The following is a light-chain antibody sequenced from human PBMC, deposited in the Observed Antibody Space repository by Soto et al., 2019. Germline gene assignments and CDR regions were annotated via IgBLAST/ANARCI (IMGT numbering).Light chain of an antibody. CDR3: CAYAATYTYV. J-gene: IGLJ1*01. V-gene: IGLV2-23*01. Sequence: QSALTQPASVSGSPGQSITISCTGTSCDVGKYNLVSWYQQHPGKAPKVMILQGYKRPSGVSNRFSGSKFGNTASLTISGLQAGDEAEYYCCAYAATYTYVFXTGTKVTVL. CDR1: SCDVGKYNL. CDR2: QGY.